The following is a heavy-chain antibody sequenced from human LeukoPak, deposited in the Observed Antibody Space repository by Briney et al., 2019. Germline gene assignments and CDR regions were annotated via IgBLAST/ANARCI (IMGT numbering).Heavy chain of an antibody. CDR1: GYSFTSNW. J-gene: IGHJ3*02. D-gene: IGHD3-9*01. V-gene: IGHV5-10-1*04. Sequence: GESLKISCKGSGYSFTSNWISWVRQMPGKGLEWMGRIDPSDSYTNYSPSFQGQVAISADKSISTAYLQWSSLKASDTAMYYCARQDPDMASAFYIWGQGTMVTVSS. CDR3: ARQDPDMASAFYI. CDR2: IDPSDSYT.